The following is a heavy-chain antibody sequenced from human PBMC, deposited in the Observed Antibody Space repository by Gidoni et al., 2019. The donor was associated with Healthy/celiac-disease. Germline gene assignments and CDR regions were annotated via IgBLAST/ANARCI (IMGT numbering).Heavy chain of an antibody. CDR3: AKGAAAGPRGAFDY. V-gene: IGHV3-9*01. CDR2: ISWNSGSI. CDR1: GFTFDDYA. Sequence: EVQLVESGGGLVQPGRSLRLSCAASGFTFDDYAMHWVRQAPGKGLEWVSGISWNSGSIGYADSVKGRFTISRDNAKNSLYLQMNSLRAEDTALYYCAKGAAAGPRGAFDYWGQGTLVTVSS. J-gene: IGHJ4*02. D-gene: IGHD6-13*01.